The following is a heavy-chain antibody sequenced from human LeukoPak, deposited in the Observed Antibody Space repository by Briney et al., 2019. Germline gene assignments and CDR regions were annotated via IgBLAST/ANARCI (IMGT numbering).Heavy chain of an antibody. CDR3: ARDSSRVTTVKY. D-gene: IGHD4-17*01. CDR2: INQDGSEK. CDR1: GFTFSSYW. Sequence: GGSLRLSCAASGFTFSSYWMSWVRQAPGKGLELVAYINQDGSEKYYVDSVKGRFTISRDNAKNSLYLQMNSLRDEDTAVYYCARDSSRVTTVKYWGQGTLVTVSS. V-gene: IGHV3-7*01. J-gene: IGHJ4*02.